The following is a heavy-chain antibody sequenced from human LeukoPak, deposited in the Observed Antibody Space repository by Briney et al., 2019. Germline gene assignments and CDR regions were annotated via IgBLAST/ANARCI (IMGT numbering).Heavy chain of an antibody. J-gene: IGHJ3*02. CDR1: GFTFSSYA. D-gene: IGHD3-10*01. CDR2: ISGSGGST. CDR3: ARATDVLLWFGIPRGRDAFDI. Sequence: GGSLRLSCAASGFTFSSYAMSWVRQAPGKGLEWVSAISGSGGSTYYADSVKGRFTISRDNAKNSLYLQMNSLRAEDTAVYYCARATDVLLWFGIPRGRDAFDIWGQGTMVTVSS. V-gene: IGHV3-23*01.